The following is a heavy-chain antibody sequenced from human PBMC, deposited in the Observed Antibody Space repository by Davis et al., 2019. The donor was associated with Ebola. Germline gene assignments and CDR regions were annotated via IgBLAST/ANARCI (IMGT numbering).Heavy chain of an antibody. CDR3: ARVRWTSGYYFDY. D-gene: IGHD3-22*01. CDR1: EFTFSGYA. V-gene: IGHV3-23*01. Sequence: GESLKISCAASEFTFSGYAVSWVRQAPGKGLEWVSAISGSGGSTYYAGSVKGRFTISRDNSRNTLYLQMNSLRAEDTAVYYCARVRWTSGYYFDYWGQGTLVTVSS. CDR2: ISGSGGST. J-gene: IGHJ4*02.